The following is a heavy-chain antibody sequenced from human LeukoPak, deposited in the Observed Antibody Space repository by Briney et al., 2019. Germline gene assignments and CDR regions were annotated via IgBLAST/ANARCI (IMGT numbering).Heavy chain of an antibody. CDR1: GGTFSSYA. Sequence: GASVKVSCKASGGTFSSYAISWVRQAPGQGLEWMGGIIPIFGTANYAQKFQGRVTITADESTSTAYMELSSLRSEDTAVYYCASLLESGPHYYYMDVWGKGTTVTVSS. D-gene: IGHD1-1*01. CDR3: ASLLESGPHYYYMDV. CDR2: IIPIFGTA. J-gene: IGHJ6*03. V-gene: IGHV1-69*13.